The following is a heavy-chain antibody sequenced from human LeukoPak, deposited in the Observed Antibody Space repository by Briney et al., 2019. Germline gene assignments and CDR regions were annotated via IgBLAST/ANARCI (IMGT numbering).Heavy chain of an antibody. CDR2: FDPEDGET. Sequence: ASVKVSCKVSGYTLTELSMHWVRQSPGKGLEWMGCFDPEDGETIYAQKFQGRVTMTEDTSTDTAYMELSSLRSEDTAVYYCATLSHSSSSWDYYFDYWGQGTLVTVSS. J-gene: IGHJ4*02. CDR1: GYTLTELS. V-gene: IGHV1-24*01. CDR3: ATLSHSSSSWDYYFDY. D-gene: IGHD6-6*01.